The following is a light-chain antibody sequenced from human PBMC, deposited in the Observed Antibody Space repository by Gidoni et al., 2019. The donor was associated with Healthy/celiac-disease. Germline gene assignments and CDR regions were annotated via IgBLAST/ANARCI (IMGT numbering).Light chain of an antibody. CDR2: DAS. J-gene: IGKJ5*01. CDR1: QGISSA. Sequence: AIQLTQSPSSLSASVGDRVTITCRASQGISSALAWYQQKPGKAPKLLIYDASSLESGVPSRFSGSGSGTDFTLTISSLQPEDFATYYCQQFNSYPHEITVGQGTRLEIK. V-gene: IGKV1-13*02. CDR3: QQFNSYPHEIT.